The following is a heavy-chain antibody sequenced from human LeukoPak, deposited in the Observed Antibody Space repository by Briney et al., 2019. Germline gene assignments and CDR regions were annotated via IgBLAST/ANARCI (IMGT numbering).Heavy chain of an antibody. CDR1: GGSFSGYY. D-gene: IGHD6-13*01. CDR2: INHSGST. Sequence: SETLSLTCAVYGGSFSGYYWSWIRQPPGKGLEWIGEINHSGSTNYNPSLKSRVTISVDTSKNQFSLKLSSVTAADTAVYYCARREYSSWKTRHKYFQHWGQGTLVTVSS. CDR3: ARREYSSWKTRHKYFQH. J-gene: IGHJ1*01. V-gene: IGHV4-34*01.